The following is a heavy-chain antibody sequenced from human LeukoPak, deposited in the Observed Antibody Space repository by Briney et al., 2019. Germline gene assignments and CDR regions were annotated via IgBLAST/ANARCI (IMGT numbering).Heavy chain of an antibody. CDR2: IYISGTT. D-gene: IGHD6-19*01. Sequence: SETLSLTCTVSDDSIGSYYWNWIRQPAGKGLEWIGRIYISGTTNYNPALKSRVTMSVDTSRNQFSLKLSSVTAADTAVYYCARLSSGPDYWGQGTLVTVSS. CDR3: ARLSSGPDY. V-gene: IGHV4-4*07. CDR1: DDSIGSYY. J-gene: IGHJ4*02.